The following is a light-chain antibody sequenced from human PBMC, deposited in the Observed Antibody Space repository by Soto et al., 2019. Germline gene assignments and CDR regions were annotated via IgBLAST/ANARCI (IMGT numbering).Light chain of an antibody. CDR1: ESGTTY. V-gene: IGKV3-11*01. Sequence: EIVLTQSPVTLSLSPGESATLSCRASESGTTYLAWYQQKRGQAPRLLIYDASNRAAGIPARFSGSGSGTDFTLPISNLESDDFAVYYCQQRSRNWRWTFGQGTKVEIK. J-gene: IGKJ1*01. CDR3: QQRSRNWRWT. CDR2: DAS.